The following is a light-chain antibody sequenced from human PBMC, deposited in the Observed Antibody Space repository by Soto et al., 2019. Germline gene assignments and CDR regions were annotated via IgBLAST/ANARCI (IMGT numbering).Light chain of an antibody. CDR1: QSVSSSY. J-gene: IGKJ2*01. CDR3: QQYGRSPYT. CDR2: GAC. V-gene: IGKV3-20*01. Sequence: EIVLTQSPGTLSLSPGERATLSCRASQSVSSSYLAWYQQKPGQAPRLLIYGACSRATGIPDRFSGSGSGTDFTFTISRLEPEDFAVYYCQQYGRSPYTFGQGTKLEIK.